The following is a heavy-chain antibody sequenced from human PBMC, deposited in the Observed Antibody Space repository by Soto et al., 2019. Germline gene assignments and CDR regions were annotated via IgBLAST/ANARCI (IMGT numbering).Heavy chain of an antibody. CDR3: ARHRTTGYSLSAFDI. Sequence: GESLKISCQCSGYTFTSYLIGWVRQMPGKGLEWMGIIYPGDSDTRYSPSFQGQVTISADKSISTAYLLWSSLKASDTAMYYCARHRTTGYSLSAFDIWGEGTMVTISS. J-gene: IGHJ3*02. D-gene: IGHD1-1*01. CDR1: GYTFTSYL. CDR2: IYPGDSDT. V-gene: IGHV5-51*01.